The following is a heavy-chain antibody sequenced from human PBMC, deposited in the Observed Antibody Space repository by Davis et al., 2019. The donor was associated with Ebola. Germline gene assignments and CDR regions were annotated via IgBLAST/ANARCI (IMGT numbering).Heavy chain of an antibody. D-gene: IGHD3-16*01. CDR2: IYPGDSDT. J-gene: IGHJ3*02. CDR3: ARRAAVAYDHVWGISRHDAFDI. CDR1: GYSFSNFW. Sequence: PGGSLRLSCKGSGYSFSNFWIGWVRQMPGKGLEWMGIIYPGDSDTRYSPSFQGQVTISADKSIATAYLQWSSLKASDTAMYYCARRAAVAYDHVWGISRHDAFDIWGQGTMVTVSS. V-gene: IGHV5-51*01.